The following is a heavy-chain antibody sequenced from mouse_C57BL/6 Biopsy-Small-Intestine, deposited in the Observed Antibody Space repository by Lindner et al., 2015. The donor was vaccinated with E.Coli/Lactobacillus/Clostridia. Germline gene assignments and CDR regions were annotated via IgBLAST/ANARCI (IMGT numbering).Heavy chain of an antibody. Sequence: VQLQESGPELVKPGASVKISCKASGYAFSSSWMNWVKQRPGKGLEWIGRIYPGDGDTNYNGKFKGKATLTADKSSSTAYMQLSSLTSEDSAVYFRARIYDGYYEYFDVWGTGTTVTVSS. D-gene: IGHD2-3*01. V-gene: IGHV1-82*01. CDR2: IYPGDGDT. CDR1: GYAFSSSW. J-gene: IGHJ1*03. CDR3: ARIYDGYYEYFDV.